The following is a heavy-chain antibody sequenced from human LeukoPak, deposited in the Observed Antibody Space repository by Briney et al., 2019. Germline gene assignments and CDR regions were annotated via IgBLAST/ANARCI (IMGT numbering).Heavy chain of an antibody. Sequence: SVKVSCKASGGTFSSYAISWVREAPGQGLEWMGGIIPIFGSANYAQKLQGRVTITTDESTSTAYMELSSLRSEDRAVYYCAREAGYSRGWDYWGQGTLVTVSS. CDR2: IIPIFGSA. D-gene: IGHD6-19*01. V-gene: IGHV1-69*05. CDR1: GGTFSSYA. J-gene: IGHJ4*02. CDR3: AREAGYSRGWDY.